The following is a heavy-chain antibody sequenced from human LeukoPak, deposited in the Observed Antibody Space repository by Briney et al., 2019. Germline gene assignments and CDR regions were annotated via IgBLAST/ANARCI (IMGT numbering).Heavy chain of an antibody. CDR2: MKYDGSEK. Sequence: GGSLRLSCAASGFTFSSYWMSWVRQAPGKGLEWVANMKYDGSEKDYVDPVKGRFTISRDNAKNSLYLQMNSLRTEDTAVYYCARDIAAAGLFFDYWDQGTLVTVSS. CDR3: ARDIAAAGLFFDY. D-gene: IGHD6-13*01. V-gene: IGHV3-7*01. CDR1: GFTFSSYW. J-gene: IGHJ4*02.